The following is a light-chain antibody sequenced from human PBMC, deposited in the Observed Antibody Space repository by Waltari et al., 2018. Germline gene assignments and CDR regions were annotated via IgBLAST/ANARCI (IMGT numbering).Light chain of an antibody. CDR1: SSDVGSYNL. Sequence: QSALPQPASVSGSPGQSITISCSGTSSDVGSYNLVSWYQQNPGKAPKLMIYEVTKRPSGVSNRFSGSKAGNTASLTISGLQAEDEADYYCCSYAGGTTVLFGGGTKLNVL. V-gene: IGLV2-23*02. J-gene: IGLJ2*01. CDR2: EVT. CDR3: CSYAGGTTVL.